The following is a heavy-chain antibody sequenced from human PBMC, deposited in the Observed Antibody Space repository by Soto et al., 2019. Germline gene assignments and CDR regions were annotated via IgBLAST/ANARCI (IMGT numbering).Heavy chain of an antibody. V-gene: IGHV1-24*01. CDR1: GYTLTEIS. D-gene: IGHD1-26*01. J-gene: IGHJ4*01. CDR3: ATGNSRSLLEY. Sequence: ASVNVSFKIAGYTLTEISMHWVRQPPGKWLELMGGLDPEDGETIYAHNFQGRVTVTEDTSTDTAYMDLISLRYDDPAVYWCATGNSRSLLEYWGRGAL. CDR2: LDPEDGET.